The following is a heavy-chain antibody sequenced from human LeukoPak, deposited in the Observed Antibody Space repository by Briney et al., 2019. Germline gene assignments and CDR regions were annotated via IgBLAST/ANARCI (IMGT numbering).Heavy chain of an antibody. V-gene: IGHV4-59*01. CDR2: IYDSGST. Sequence: PSETLSLTCTVSGDSISSYYWSWIRQPPGKGLEWIGYIYDSGSTNYNPSLKGRVTMSVDTSKNQFSLKLTSVTAADTAVYYCARGRDAYKTGFWGQGTLVTVSS. CDR3: ARGRDAYKTGF. D-gene: IGHD5-24*01. CDR1: GDSISSYY. J-gene: IGHJ4*02.